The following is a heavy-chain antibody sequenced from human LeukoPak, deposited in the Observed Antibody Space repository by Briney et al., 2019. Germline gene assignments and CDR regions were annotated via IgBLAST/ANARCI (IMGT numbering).Heavy chain of an antibody. CDR3: ASSDRLDY. CDR1: GFTFSSYA. D-gene: IGHD1-14*01. Sequence: GGSLRLSCAASGFTFSSYAMSWVRQGPGKGLVWVSRIFSDGSSTTYADSVKGRFTISRDNAKNTLYLQMNSLRAEDTAVYYCASSDRLDYWGQGTLVTVSS. J-gene: IGHJ4*02. V-gene: IGHV3-74*01. CDR2: IFSDGSST.